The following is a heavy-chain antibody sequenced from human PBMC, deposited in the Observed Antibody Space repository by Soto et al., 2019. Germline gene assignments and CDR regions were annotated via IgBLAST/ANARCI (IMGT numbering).Heavy chain of an antibody. CDR3: ARIAATGRGWAV. CDR1: GFTFSSYW. J-gene: IGHJ6*02. Sequence: EVQLVESGGGLVQPGGSLRLSCVDSGFTFSSYWMSWVRQAPVKGLEWVGNIKQDGSEENYVDSLKGRFTISRDNAKNSMYLQMHSLRAEYTAVYYCARIAATGRGWAVWGQGTTVVVSS. CDR2: IKQDGSEE. V-gene: IGHV3-7*01. D-gene: IGHD6-13*01.